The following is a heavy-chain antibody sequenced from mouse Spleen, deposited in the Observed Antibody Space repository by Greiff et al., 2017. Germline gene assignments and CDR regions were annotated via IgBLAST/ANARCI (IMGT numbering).Heavy chain of an antibody. V-gene: IGHV1-54*01. CDR3: ARGTLGRSYLDY. D-gene: IGHD4-1*01. Sequence: QVQLKESGAELVRPGTSVKVSCKASGYVFTYHLIEWIKQRPGQGLEWIGVINPGNGGTSCDENFKGKATLTADKSSNTAYMQLSSLTSEDSAVYFCARGTLGRSYLDYWGQGTTLTVSS. CDR2: INPGNGGT. J-gene: IGHJ2*01. CDR1: GYVFTYHL.